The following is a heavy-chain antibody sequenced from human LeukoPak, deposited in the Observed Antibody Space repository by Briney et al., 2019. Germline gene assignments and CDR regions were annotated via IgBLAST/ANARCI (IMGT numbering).Heavy chain of an antibody. J-gene: IGHJ3*02. V-gene: IGHV3-23*01. CDR3: AKGNGDYGALWNDAFGI. D-gene: IGHD4-17*01. CDR2: ITGSGGNT. CDR1: GFTFRSYV. Sequence: GGSLRLSCAASGFTFRSYVMNWVRQAPGKGLEWVSTITGSGGNTYNADSVKGRFTISRDNSKNTLYLQMNSLRVEDTAVYYCAKGNGDYGALWNDAFGIWGQGTMVAVSS.